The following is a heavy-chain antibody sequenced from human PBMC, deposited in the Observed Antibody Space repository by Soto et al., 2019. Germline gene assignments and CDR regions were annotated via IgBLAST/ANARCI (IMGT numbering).Heavy chain of an antibody. J-gene: IGHJ4*02. CDR3: ARGKNDYVWGSYRTVYFDY. D-gene: IGHD3-16*02. CDR2: IYHSGST. V-gene: IGHV4-38-2*01. Sequence: PSETLSLTXAVSGYSISSGYYWGWIRQPPGKGLEWIGGIYHSGSTYYNPSLKSRVTTSVDTSKNQFSLKLSSVTAADTAVYYCARGKNDYVWGSYRTVYFDYWGQGTLVTVSS. CDR1: GYSISSGYY.